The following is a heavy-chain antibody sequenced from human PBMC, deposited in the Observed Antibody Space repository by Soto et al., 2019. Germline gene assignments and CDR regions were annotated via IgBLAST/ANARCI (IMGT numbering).Heavy chain of an antibody. CDR2: ISSSSSYI. V-gene: IGHV3-21*01. CDR3: ARSLRFLEWLYGMDV. D-gene: IGHD3-3*01. Sequence: GGSLRLSCAASGFTFSSYSMNWVRQAPGKGLEWVSSISSSSSYIYYADSVKGRFTISRDNAKNSLYLQMNSLRAEDTSVYYCARSLRFLEWLYGMDVWGQGTTVTVSS. J-gene: IGHJ6*02. CDR1: GFTFSSYS.